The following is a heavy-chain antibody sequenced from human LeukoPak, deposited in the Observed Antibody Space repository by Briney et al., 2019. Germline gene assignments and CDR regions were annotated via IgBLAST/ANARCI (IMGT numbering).Heavy chain of an antibody. CDR3: ARGDRLGATVVYYYYYMDV. V-gene: IGHV1-8*03. D-gene: IGHD1-26*01. CDR2: MNPNSGNT. CDR1: GYTFTSYD. Sequence: ASVKVSCKASGYTFTSYDINWVRQATGQGLEWMGWMNPNSGNTGYAQKFQGRVTITRNTSISTAYMELSSLTSEDTAVYYCARGDRLGATVVYYYYYMDVWGKGTTVTVSS. J-gene: IGHJ6*03.